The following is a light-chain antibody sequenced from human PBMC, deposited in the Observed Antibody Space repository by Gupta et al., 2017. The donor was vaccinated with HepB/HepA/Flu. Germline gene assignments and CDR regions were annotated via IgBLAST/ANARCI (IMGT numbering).Light chain of an antibody. V-gene: IGLV2-23*02. CDR1: SSDVGTYNF. J-gene: IGLJ1*01. Sequence: QSALTQRASVSGSPGQSITISCTGTSSDVGTYNFLSWYQQHSGKAPKLMIYEVSQRPSGVSSRFSASKSGNTASLTISGLQGDDEADYYCSTYAGNGIYVFGTGTKVTVL. CDR3: STYAGNGIYV. CDR2: EVS.